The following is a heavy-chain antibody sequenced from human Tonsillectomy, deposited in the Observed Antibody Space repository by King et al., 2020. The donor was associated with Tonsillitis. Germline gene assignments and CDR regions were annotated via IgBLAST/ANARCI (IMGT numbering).Heavy chain of an antibody. CDR2: IYTSGST. J-gene: IGHJ3*02. Sequence: VQLQESGPGLVKPSQTLSLTCTVSGGSISSGSYYWSWIRQPAGKGLEWIGRIYTSGSTNYYPSLKSRVTMSVDTSKNQFSLKLSSVTAADTAVYYCAGEKSGYYPTGAFDIWGQGTMVTVSS. CDR1: GGSISSGSYY. CDR3: AGEKSGYYPTGAFDI. D-gene: IGHD3-3*01. V-gene: IGHV4-61*02.